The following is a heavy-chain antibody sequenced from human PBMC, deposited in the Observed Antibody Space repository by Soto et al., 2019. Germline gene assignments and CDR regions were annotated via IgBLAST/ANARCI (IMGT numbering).Heavy chain of an antibody. J-gene: IGHJ5*02. CDR1: GDSFSNYY. V-gene: IGHV4-4*07. CDR3: ATGRSEVVPGAMDT. CDR2: IYPTGST. D-gene: IGHD2-2*01. Sequence: SETLSLTCTVSGDSFSNYYCNWVRKSAGKGLEWIGRIYPTGSTTYNPSLKSRLTMSVDTSKNQFSLRLTSMTAADTAVYYCATGRSEVVPGAMDTWGQGTLAPLSS.